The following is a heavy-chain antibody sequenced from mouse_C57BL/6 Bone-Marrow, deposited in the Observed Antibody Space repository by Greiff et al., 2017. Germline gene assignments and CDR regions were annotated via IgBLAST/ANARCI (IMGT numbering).Heavy chain of an antibody. Sequence: QVQLQQSGPELVKPGASVKISCKASGYAFSSSWMNWVKQRPGKGLEWIGRIYPGDGDTNDNGKFKGKATLTADKSSSTAYMQLSSLTSEDSAVYFCVGATVVYFDYWGQGTTLTVSS. CDR3: VGATVVYFDY. V-gene: IGHV1-82*01. CDR1: GYAFSSSW. D-gene: IGHD1-1*01. CDR2: IYPGDGDT. J-gene: IGHJ2*01.